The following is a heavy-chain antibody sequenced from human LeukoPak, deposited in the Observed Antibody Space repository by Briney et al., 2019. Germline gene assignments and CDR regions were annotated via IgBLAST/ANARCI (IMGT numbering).Heavy chain of an antibody. Sequence: GSLRLSCAASGFTFSDYYMSWIRQPPGKGLEWIGEINHSGSTNYNPSLKSRVTISVHTSKNQFSLKLSSVTAADTAVYYCARGTIQLWSRNRNFDYWGQGTLVTVSS. D-gene: IGHD5-18*01. CDR3: ARGTIQLWSRNRNFDY. J-gene: IGHJ4*02. CDR1: GFTFSDYY. V-gene: IGHV4-34*01. CDR2: INHSGST.